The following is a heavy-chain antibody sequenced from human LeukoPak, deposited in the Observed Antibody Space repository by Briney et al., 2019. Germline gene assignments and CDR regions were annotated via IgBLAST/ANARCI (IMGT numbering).Heavy chain of an antibody. J-gene: IGHJ3*02. D-gene: IGHD3-22*01. CDR3: ARASSIRRMIVVVKDAFDI. Sequence: SETLSLTCAVYGGSFSGYYWSWIRQPPGKGLKWIGEINHSGSTNYNPSLKSRVTISVDTSKNQFSLKLSSVTAADTAVYYCARASSIRRMIVVVKDAFDIWGQGTMVTVSS. V-gene: IGHV4-34*01. CDR1: GGSFSGYY. CDR2: INHSGST.